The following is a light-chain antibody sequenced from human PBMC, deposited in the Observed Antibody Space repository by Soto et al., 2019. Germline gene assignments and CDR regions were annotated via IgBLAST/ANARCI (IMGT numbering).Light chain of an antibody. CDR1: TSDIGGYNY. J-gene: IGLJ1*01. Sequence: QSVLTQPASMSGSPGQSVTISCAGTTSDIGGYNYVSWYQHHPGKAPNLIIYDVSSRPSGVSHRFSGSKSGNTVSLTISGLQAEEEADDYCSSFSGGSPLFGTGTKVTVL. CDR3: SSFSGGSPL. V-gene: IGLV2-14*01. CDR2: DVS.